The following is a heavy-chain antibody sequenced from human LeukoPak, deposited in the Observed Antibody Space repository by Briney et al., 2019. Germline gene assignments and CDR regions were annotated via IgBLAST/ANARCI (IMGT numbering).Heavy chain of an antibody. CDR2: ISSSSSYI. J-gene: IGHJ5*02. CDR3: ARAGSSSWYGVGWFDP. V-gene: IGHV3-21*01. Sequence: GGSLRLSCAASGFTFSSYGMHWVRQAPGKGLEWVSSISSSSSYIYYADSVKGRFTISRDNAKNSLYLQMNSLRAEDTAVYYCARAGSSSWYGVGWFDPWGQGTLVTVSS. D-gene: IGHD6-13*01. CDR1: GFTFSSYG.